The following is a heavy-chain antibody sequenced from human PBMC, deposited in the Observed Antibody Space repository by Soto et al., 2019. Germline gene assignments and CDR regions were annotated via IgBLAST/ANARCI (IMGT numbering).Heavy chain of an antibody. D-gene: IGHD6-19*01. CDR1: GGSISSYY. J-gene: IGHJ4*02. V-gene: IGHV4-59*01. CDR2: IYYSGST. CDR3: ARNAQQYSSGWLSGFAY. Sequence: SETLSLTCTVSGGSISSYYWSWIRQPPGKGLEWIGYIYYSGSTNYNPSLKSRVTISVDTSKNQFSLKLSSVTAADTAVYYCARNAQQYSSGWLSGFAYWGQGTLVTVSS.